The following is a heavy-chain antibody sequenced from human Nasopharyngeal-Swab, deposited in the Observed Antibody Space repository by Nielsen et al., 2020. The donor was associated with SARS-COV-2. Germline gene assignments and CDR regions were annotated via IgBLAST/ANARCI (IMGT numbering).Heavy chain of an antibody. Sequence: GGSLRLSCEASGFTFSSYTMNWVRQAPGKGLEWVSSVTSSSTYIYYADSVKGRFTISRDNAKNSLYLQMISLRAEDTAVYYCARAQTTVTTSLDYWGQGTLVTVSS. D-gene: IGHD4-17*01. V-gene: IGHV3-21*01. CDR1: GFTFSSYT. CDR3: ARAQTTVTTSLDY. CDR2: VTSSSTYI. J-gene: IGHJ4*02.